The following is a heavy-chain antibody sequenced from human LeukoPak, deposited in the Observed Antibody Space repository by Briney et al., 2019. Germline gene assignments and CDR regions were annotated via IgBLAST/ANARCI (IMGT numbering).Heavy chain of an antibody. CDR2: ISGSGGST. CDR3: ATEDIVVVPAALAGNWFDP. Sequence: GGSLRLSCAASGFTFSSYAMSWVRQAPGKGLEWVSAISGSGGSTYYADSVKGRFTISRDNSKNTLYLQMNSLRAEDTAVYYCATEDIVVVPAALAGNWFDPWGQGTLVTVSS. D-gene: IGHD2-2*01. V-gene: IGHV3-23*01. J-gene: IGHJ5*02. CDR1: GFTFSSYA.